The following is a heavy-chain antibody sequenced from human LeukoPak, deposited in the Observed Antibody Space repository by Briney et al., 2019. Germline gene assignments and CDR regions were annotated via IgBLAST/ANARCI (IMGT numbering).Heavy chain of an antibody. D-gene: IGHD3-16*02. CDR3: ARRTIMFGGVIVIGDYYRAV. CDR1: GGSISSSSYY. V-gene: IGHV4-39*01. Sequence: PSETLSLTCTVSGGSISSSSYYWGWIRQPPGKGLEWIGSIYYSGSTYYNPSLKSRVTISVDTSKNQFSLKLSSVTAADTAVYYCARRTIMFGGVIVIGDYYRAVGGKGPRVTVPS. CDR2: IYYSGST. J-gene: IGHJ6*03.